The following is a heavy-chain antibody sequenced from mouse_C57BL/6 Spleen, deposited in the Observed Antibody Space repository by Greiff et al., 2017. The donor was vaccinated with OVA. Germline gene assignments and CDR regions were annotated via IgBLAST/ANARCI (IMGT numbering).Heavy chain of an antibody. J-gene: IGHJ2*01. CDR1: GYTFTDYE. CDR2: IDPETGGT. CDR3: TRCDDYDEGYYFDY. Sequence: QVQLQQSGAELVRPGASVTLSCKASGYTFTDYEMHWVKQTPVHGLEWIGAIDPETGGTAYNQKFKGKAILTADKSSSTAYMELRSLTSEDSAVYYCTRCDDYDEGYYFDYWGQGTTLTVSS. D-gene: IGHD2-4*01. V-gene: IGHV1-15*01.